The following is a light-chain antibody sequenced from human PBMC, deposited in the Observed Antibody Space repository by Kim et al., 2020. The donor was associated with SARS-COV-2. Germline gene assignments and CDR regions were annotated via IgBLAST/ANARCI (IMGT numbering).Light chain of an antibody. CDR3: QVWDSSSDHYV. CDR2: YDN. Sequence: SYELTQAPSLSVAPGKTATITCGGNNIGGKSVQWYQQKPGQAPLLVFYYDNSRPSGIPERFSGSNSGNTATLTISRVEAGDEADYYCQVWDSSSDHYVFGTGTKVTVL. V-gene: IGLV3-21*04. CDR1: NIGGKS. J-gene: IGLJ1*01.